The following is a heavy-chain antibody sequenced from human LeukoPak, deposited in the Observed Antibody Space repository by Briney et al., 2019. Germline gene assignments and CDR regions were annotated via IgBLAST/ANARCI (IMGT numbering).Heavy chain of an antibody. D-gene: IGHD6-19*01. J-gene: IGHJ3*02. V-gene: IGHV4-59*01. CDR3: ARDRPGIAVAGDALDI. CDR2: MYNKGST. Sequence: SETLSLTCTVSGGSIGSYYWSWIRQSPGKELEWIGYMYNKGSTNYNPSLKRRVTISVDTSKNQFSLKVRSVTAADTAVYYCARDRPGIAVAGDALDIWGQGTMVTISS. CDR1: GGSIGSYY.